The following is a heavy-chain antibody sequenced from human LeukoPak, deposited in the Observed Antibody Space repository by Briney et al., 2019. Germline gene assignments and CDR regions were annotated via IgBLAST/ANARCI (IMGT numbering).Heavy chain of an antibody. CDR3: ARDLGSSSSEVNY. D-gene: IGHD6-6*01. CDR1: GFTFSSYS. CDR2: ISSSSTII. V-gene: IGHV3-48*01. J-gene: IGHJ4*02. Sequence: PGGSLRLSCAASGFTFSSYSMNWVRQAPGKGLEWVSYISSSSTIICYADSVKGRFTISRDNAKKSLYLQMNSLRAEDTAVYYCARDLGSSSSEVNYWGQGTLVTVSS.